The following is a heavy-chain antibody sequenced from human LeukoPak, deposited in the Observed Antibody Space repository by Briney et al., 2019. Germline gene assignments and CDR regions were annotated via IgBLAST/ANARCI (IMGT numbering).Heavy chain of an antibody. CDR2: ISSSSSYI. CDR3: ARVGGSYYEGYFQH. CDR1: GFTFSSYS. D-gene: IGHD1-26*01. J-gene: IGHJ1*01. Sequence: GGSLGLSCAASGFTFSSYSMNWVRQAPGKGLEWVSSISSSSSYIYYADSVKGRFTISRDNAKNSLYLQMNSLRAEDTAVYYCARVGGSYYEGYFQHWGQGTLVTVSS. V-gene: IGHV3-21*01.